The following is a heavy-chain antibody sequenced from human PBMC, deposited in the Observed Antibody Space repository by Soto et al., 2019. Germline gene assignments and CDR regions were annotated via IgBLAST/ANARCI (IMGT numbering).Heavy chain of an antibody. CDR2: IYYSGST. J-gene: IGHJ5*02. V-gene: IGHV4-34*01. D-gene: IGHD3-22*01. CDR3: ARALVGYDSSGYYLKRLGENWFDP. CDR1: GGSFSGYY. Sequence: PLETLCLTCAVYGGSFSGYYWSWIRQHPGKGLEWIGYIYYSGSTYYNPSLKSRVTMSVDTSKNQFSLKLSSVTAADTAVYYCARALVGYDSSGYYLKRLGENWFDPWGQGTLVTVSS.